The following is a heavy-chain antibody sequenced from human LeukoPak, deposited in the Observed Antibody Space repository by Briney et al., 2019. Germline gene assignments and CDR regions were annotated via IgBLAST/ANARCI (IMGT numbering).Heavy chain of an antibody. D-gene: IGHD3-3*01. CDR1: GGSISSYY. CDR3: AMDQAIFGNYYGMDV. Sequence: PSETLSLTCTVSGGSISSYYWSWIRQPPGKGLEWIGYIYYSGSTNYNPSLKSRVTISVDTSKNQFSLKLSSVTAADTAVYYCAMDQAIFGNYYGMDVWGQGTTVTVSS. V-gene: IGHV4-59*01. J-gene: IGHJ6*02. CDR2: IYYSGST.